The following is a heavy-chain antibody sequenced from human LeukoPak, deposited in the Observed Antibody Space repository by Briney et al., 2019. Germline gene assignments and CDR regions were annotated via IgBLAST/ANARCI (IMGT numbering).Heavy chain of an antibody. CDR2: IWYDGSNK. CDR1: GFTFSSYG. D-gene: IGHD3-10*01. V-gene: IGHV3-33*01. CDR3: ARDRYGSGTIDY. J-gene: IGHJ4*02. Sequence: GRSLRLSWAASGFTFSSYGMHWVRKAPGKGLEWVAVIWYDGSNKYYADSVKSRFTISRDNSKNTLYLQMNRLRAEDTAVYYCARDRYGSGTIDYWGQGTLVTVSS.